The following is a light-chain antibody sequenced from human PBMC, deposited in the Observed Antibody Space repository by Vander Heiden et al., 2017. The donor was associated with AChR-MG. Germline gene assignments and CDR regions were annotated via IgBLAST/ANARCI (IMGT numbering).Light chain of an antibody. CDR1: QGIGND. Sequence: AIQMTQPPSSMSASVGDRVTITCRASQGIGNDLGWYQQKPGKAPKLLIYAASSLQSGVPSRFSGSGSGTDFTLTISSLQPEDFATYYCLQDYKYPWTFGQGTKVEIK. CDR3: LQDYKYPWT. CDR2: AAS. V-gene: IGKV1-6*01. J-gene: IGKJ1*01.